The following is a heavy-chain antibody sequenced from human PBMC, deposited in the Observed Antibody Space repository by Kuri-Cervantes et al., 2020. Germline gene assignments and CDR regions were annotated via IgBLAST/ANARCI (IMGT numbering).Heavy chain of an antibody. V-gene: IGHV3-30-3*01. D-gene: IGHD6-13*01. Sequence: SCAASGFTFSSYAMHWVRQAPGKGLEWVAVISYDGSNKYYADSVKGRFTISRDNSKNTLYLQMNSLRAEDTAVYYCARVSSDIAAAGYFNYWGQGTLVTVSS. CDR1: GFTFSSYA. CDR3: ARVSSDIAAAGYFNY. J-gene: IGHJ4*02. CDR2: ISYDGSNK.